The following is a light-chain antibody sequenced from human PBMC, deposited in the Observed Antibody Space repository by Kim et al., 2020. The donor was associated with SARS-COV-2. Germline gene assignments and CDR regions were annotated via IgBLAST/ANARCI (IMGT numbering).Light chain of an antibody. Sequence: VSLGERATINCKSSQSVLYSSNNQNYLAWYQQKPGQPPKLLIYWASTREYGVPDRFSGSGSGTDFTLTISSLQAEDVAVYYCQQYYSTPYTFGQGTKLE. CDR3: QQYYSTPYT. CDR2: WAS. J-gene: IGKJ2*01. V-gene: IGKV4-1*01. CDR1: QSVLYSSNNQNY.